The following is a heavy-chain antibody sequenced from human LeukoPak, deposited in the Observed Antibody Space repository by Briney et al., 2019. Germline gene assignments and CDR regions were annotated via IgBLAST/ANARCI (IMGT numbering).Heavy chain of an antibody. CDR1: GYTFTTYG. Sequence: ASVKVSCRASGYTFTTYGINWVRQAPGQGLEWMGWIKTYNGDTNTAQKFLDRIIMATDKSTGTAYMELRSLRSDDTAVYYCAKDGGQQWLINYYSYGMDVWGQGTTVIVSS. CDR2: IKTYNGDT. D-gene: IGHD6-19*01. CDR3: AKDGGQQWLINYYSYGMDV. V-gene: IGHV1-18*01. J-gene: IGHJ6*02.